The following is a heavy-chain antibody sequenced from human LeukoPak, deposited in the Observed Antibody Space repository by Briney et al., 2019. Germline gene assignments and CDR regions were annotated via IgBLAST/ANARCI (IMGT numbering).Heavy chain of an antibody. CDR1: GYSFTNYW. J-gene: IGHJ5*01. CDR2: IYPGDSDT. CDR3: ARRHDNSEWFES. V-gene: IGHV5-51*01. Sequence: GESLKIACKGFGYSFTNYWIGWVRQMPGKGLEWMGTIYPGDSDTRYSPSFQGQVTISADKSINTAYLQWSSLKASDSAMYYCARRHDNSEWFESWGQGALVTVSS. D-gene: IGHD1-1*01.